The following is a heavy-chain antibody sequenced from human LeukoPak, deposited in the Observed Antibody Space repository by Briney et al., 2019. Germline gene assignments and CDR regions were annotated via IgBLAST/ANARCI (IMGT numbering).Heavy chain of an antibody. D-gene: IGHD6-13*01. CDR3: ARALDGYSSSWYRLLDYYYGMDV. V-gene: IGHV3-30*04. J-gene: IGHJ6*02. CDR1: GFTFSSYA. Sequence: PGGSLRLSCAASGFTFSSYAMHWVRQAPGKGLEWVAVISYDGSNKYYADSVKGRFTISRDNSKNTLYLQMNSLRAEDTAVYYCARALDGYSSSWYRLLDYYYGMDVWGQGTTVTVSS. CDR2: ISYDGSNK.